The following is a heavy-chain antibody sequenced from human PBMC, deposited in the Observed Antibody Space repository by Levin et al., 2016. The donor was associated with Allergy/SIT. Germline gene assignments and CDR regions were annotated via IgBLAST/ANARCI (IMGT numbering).Heavy chain of an antibody. CDR1: GFTFSSYG. Sequence: GGSLRLSCAASGFTFSSYGMNWVRQAPGKGLEWVSSISSSSSYIYYADSVKGRFTISRDNAKNSLYLQMNSLRAEDTAVYYCARDVRVPAAIFRHYYYMDVWGKGTTVTVSS. CDR2: ISSSSSYI. CDR3: ARDVRVPAAIFRHYYYMDV. D-gene: IGHD2-2*01. V-gene: IGHV3-21*01. J-gene: IGHJ6*03.